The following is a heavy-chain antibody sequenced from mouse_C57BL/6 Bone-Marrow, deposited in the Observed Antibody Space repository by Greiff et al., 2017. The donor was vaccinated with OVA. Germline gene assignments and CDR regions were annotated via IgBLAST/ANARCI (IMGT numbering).Heavy chain of an antibody. V-gene: IGHV1-22*01. D-gene: IGHD1-1*01. CDR2: INPNNGGT. J-gene: IGHJ4*01. CDR3: ARRVDAMDY. CDR1: GYTFTDYN. Sequence: VQLQQSGPELVKPGASVKLSCKASGYTFTDYNMHWVKQRHGKSLEWIGYINPNNGGTSYNQKFKGKATLTVNKSSSTAYMELSSLTSEDSAVYYCARRVDAMDYWGQGTSLTVSS.